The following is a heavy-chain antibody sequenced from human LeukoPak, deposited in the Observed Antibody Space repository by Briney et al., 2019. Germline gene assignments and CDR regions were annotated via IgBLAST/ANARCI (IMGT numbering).Heavy chain of an antibody. CDR1: GGSFSGYY. Sequence: SETLSLTCAVYGGSFSGYYWSWIRQPPGKGLEWIGEINHSGSTNYNPSLKSRVTISVDTSKNQFSLKLSSVIAADTAVYYCARRPYCSSTSCRMRFDPWGQGTLVTVSS. V-gene: IGHV4-34*01. D-gene: IGHD2-2*01. CDR3: ARRPYCSSTSCRMRFDP. J-gene: IGHJ5*02. CDR2: INHSGST.